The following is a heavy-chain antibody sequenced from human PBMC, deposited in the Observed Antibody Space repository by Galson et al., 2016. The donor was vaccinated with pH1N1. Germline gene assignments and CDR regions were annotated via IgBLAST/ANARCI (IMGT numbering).Heavy chain of an antibody. Sequence: SLRLSCAASGFTFSSYGFHWVRQAPGKGLEWVAVISCDRSNKYYADSVKGRFTISRDKSKNPLYLQMNSLRAEDTAVYYCAKVVWGSSWSSFDYWGQGTLVTVSS. V-gene: IGHV3-30*18. CDR1: GFTFSSYG. CDR2: ISCDRSNK. CDR3: AKVVWGSSWSSFDY. J-gene: IGHJ4*02. D-gene: IGHD6-13*01.